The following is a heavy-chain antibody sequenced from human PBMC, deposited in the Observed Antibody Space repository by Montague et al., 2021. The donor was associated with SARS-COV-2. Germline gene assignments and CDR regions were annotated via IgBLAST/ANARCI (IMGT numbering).Heavy chain of an antibody. Sequence: SETLSLTCVVSGDSISTDNWWTWVRLPPGKGLEWIGYIPDSGSTNYNPSLTSRFTMSVDTSKNQFSLKVNSVTAADTAVYYCARHYSATLPAVFWGQGTLVTVSS. D-gene: IGHD2-15*01. CDR1: GDSISTDNW. CDR2: IPDSGST. V-gene: IGHV4-55*02. J-gene: IGHJ1*01. CDR3: ARHYSATLPAVF.